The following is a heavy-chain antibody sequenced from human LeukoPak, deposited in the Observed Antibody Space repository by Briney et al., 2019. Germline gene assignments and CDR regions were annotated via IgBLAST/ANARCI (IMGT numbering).Heavy chain of an antibody. Sequence: SVKVSCKASGGTFSSYAISWVRQAPGQGLEWMGRIIPIFGTANYAQKFQGRVTITTDESTSTAYMELSSLRSEDTAVYYCARDQDFGPQYGDYQYYFDYWGQGVLVTVSS. D-gene: IGHD4-17*01. CDR1: GGTFSSYA. V-gene: IGHV1-69*05. J-gene: IGHJ4*02. CDR3: ARDQDFGPQYGDYQYYFDY. CDR2: IIPIFGTA.